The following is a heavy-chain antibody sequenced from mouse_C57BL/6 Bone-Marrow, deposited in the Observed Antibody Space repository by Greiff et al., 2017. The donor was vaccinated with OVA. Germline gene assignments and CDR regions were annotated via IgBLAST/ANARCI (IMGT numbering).Heavy chain of an antibody. CDR1: GYTFTDYY. D-gene: IGHD1-1*01. Sequence: VHVKQSGPELVKPGASVKLPCKASGYTFTDYYMDWVKQSPGKSLEWIGDINPNSGGTIYKQTFKGKATLTVDKSSSTAYMEVRSLTSEDTAVYNWERELYYYGSRHWYFDVWGTGTTVTVSS. CDR2: INPNSGGT. V-gene: IGHV1-18*01. J-gene: IGHJ1*03. CDR3: ERELYYYGSRHWYFDV.